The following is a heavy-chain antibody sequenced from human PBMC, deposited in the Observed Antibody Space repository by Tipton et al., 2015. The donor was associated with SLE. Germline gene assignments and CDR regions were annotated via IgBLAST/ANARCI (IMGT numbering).Heavy chain of an antibody. CDR1: GGSISSSNYY. V-gene: IGHV4-39*07. J-gene: IGHJ2*01. CDR3: ARGRWYFDL. CDR2: MYYSGST. Sequence: TLSLTCTVSGGSISSSNYYWGWIRQPPGKGLEWIGSMYYSGSTYYNPSLKSRVTISVDTSKNQFSLKLSSVTAADTAVYYCARGRWYFDLWGRGTLVSVSS.